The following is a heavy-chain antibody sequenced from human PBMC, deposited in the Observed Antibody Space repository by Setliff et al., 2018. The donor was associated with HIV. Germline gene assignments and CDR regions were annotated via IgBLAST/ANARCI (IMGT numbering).Heavy chain of an antibody. D-gene: IGHD3-3*01. CDR1: DFSIGATSYY. J-gene: IGHJ4*02. Sequence: PSETLSLTCNVLDFSIGATSYYWGWIRQPPGKGLQWSGSVYYNGDTKYNPSLKSRLVISVDKTKNQFSLMLNSLTVADTAVYYCARLGYYNLWSGYWTDTWGQGKSVTVSS. CDR2: VYYNGDT. CDR3: ARLGYYNLWSGYWTDT. V-gene: IGHV4-39*01.